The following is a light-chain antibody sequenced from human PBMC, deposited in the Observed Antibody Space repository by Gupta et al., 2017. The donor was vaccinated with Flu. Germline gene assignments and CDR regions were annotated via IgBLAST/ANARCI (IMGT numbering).Light chain of an antibody. CDR2: EAS. J-gene: IGKJ4*01. Sequence: GTLSVSPGERVILSCRASQSVSTKVAWYQQKPGQAPRLLIYEASTRATGIPARFTGSGSGTEFTLLISSLQSEDFALYYCQQYYDWPPLTFGGGTKVDVK. CDR3: QQYYDWPPLT. CDR1: QSVSTK. V-gene: IGKV3-15*01.